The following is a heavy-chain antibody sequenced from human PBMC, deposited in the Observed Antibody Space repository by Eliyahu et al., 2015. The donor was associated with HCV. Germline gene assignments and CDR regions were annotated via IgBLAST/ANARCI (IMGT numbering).Heavy chain of an antibody. CDR1: GFXINXHA. Sequence: QVQLVESGGGVVQPGKSLKLSCVASGFXINXHAMYWVRQAPGRGLEWVAFISLDGASEDYAESVKGRFTISRDNSQNTLFLEMNTLRPDDTAVYYCSGVVVPAESRFQYLFGMDVWGQGTTVTVSS. V-gene: IGHV3-30-3*01. CDR2: ISLDGASE. D-gene: IGHD2-15*01. J-gene: IGHJ6*02. CDR3: SGVVVPAESRFQYLFGMDV.